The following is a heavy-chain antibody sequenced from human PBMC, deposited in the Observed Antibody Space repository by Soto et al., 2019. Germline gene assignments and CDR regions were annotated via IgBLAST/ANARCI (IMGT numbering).Heavy chain of an antibody. CDR2: IYYSGST. CDR1: GGSISSYY. D-gene: IGHD3-10*01. Sequence: PSETLSLTCTVSGGSISSYYWSWIRQPPGKGLEWIGYIYYSGSTNYNPSLKSRVTISVDTSKNQFSLKLSSVTAADTAVYYCARGSDYYGSGSYRQFDYRGQGTLVTVSS. V-gene: IGHV4-59*01. CDR3: ARGSDYYGSGSYRQFDY. J-gene: IGHJ4*02.